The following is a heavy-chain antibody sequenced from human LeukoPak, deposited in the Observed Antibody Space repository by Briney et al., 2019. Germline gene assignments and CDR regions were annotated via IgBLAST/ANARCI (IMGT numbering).Heavy chain of an antibody. CDR1: GGSFSGCY. J-gene: IGHJ4*02. D-gene: IGHD4-17*01. CDR2: INHSGST. V-gene: IGHV4-34*01. Sequence: SETLSLTCAVYGGSFSGCYWSWIRQPPGKGLEWIGEINHSGSTNYNPSLKGRVTISVDTSKNQFSLKLSSVTAADTAVYYCAREDYGEQNCDYWGQGTLVTVSS. CDR3: AREDYGEQNCDY.